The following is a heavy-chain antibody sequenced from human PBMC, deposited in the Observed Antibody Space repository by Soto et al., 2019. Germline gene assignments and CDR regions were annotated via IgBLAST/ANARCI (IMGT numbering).Heavy chain of an antibody. Sequence: SETLSLTCTVSGGSISSYYWSWIRQPPGKGLEWIGEINHRGSTNYNPSLKSRVTISVDTSKNQFSLKLSSVTAADTAVYYCARTSRFDYWGQGTLVTVSS. CDR2: INHRGST. CDR3: ARTSRFDY. J-gene: IGHJ4*02. V-gene: IGHV4-34*01. D-gene: IGHD6-6*01. CDR1: GGSISSYY.